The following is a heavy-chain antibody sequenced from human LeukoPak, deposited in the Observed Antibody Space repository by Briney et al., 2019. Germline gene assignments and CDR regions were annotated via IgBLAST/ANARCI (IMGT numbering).Heavy chain of an antibody. CDR1: GFTFSSYE. Sequence: PGGSLRLSCAASGFTFSSYEMNWVRQAPGKGLEWVSYISSSGSTIYYADSVKGRFTISRDNAKNSLYLQMNSLRAEDTAVYYCARDDQARRYFGGLDVWGKGTTVTISS. V-gene: IGHV3-48*03. J-gene: IGHJ6*04. D-gene: IGHD3-9*01. CDR3: ARDDQARRYFGGLDV. CDR2: ISSSGSTI.